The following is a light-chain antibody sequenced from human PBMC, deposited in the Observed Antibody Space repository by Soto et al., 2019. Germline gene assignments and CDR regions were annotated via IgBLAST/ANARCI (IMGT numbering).Light chain of an antibody. J-gene: IGKJ1*01. CDR3: QQYNSYSRT. Sequence: DIQMTQSPSTPSASVGDRVTITCRASQSISSWLAWYQQKPGKAPKLLIYKASSLESGVPSRFSGRGSGTQFTLTISSLQPDDFATYYCQQYNSYSRTFGQGTKVDIK. CDR1: QSISSW. V-gene: IGKV1-5*03. CDR2: KAS.